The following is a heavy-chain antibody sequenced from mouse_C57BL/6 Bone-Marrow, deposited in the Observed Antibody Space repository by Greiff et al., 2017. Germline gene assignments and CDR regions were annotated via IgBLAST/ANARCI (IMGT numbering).Heavy chain of an antibody. CDR2: ISDGGSYN. D-gene: IGHD2-3*01. J-gene: IGHJ3*01. V-gene: IGHV5-4*03. Sequence: DVMLVESGGGLVKPGGSLKLSCAASGFTFSSYAMSWVRQTPEKRLEWVATISDGGSYNYYPDNVKGRFIISRDNAKNNLYLQMSHLKSEVTAMYSCARARGWFPFAYWGQGTLVTVSA. CDR1: GFTFSSYA. CDR3: ARARGWFPFAY.